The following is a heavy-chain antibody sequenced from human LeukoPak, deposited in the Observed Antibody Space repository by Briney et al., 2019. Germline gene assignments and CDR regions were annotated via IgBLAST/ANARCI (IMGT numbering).Heavy chain of an antibody. CDR3: ATTRPYDSRYYFDY. Sequence: ASVKVSCKASGYTFTSYGISWVRQAPGQGLEWMGWISAYNGNTNYAQKLQGRVTMTTDTSTSTAYMELRSLRSDDTAVYYCATTRPYDSRYYFDYWGQGTLVTVSS. CDR1: GYTFTSYG. J-gene: IGHJ4*02. CDR2: ISAYNGNT. D-gene: IGHD3-3*01. V-gene: IGHV1-18*01.